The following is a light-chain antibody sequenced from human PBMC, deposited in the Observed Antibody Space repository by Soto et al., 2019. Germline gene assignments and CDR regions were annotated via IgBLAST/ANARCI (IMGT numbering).Light chain of an antibody. CDR1: QSLGRR. CDR3: QQSFGPPYT. CDR2: KTS. Sequence: DIQMTQSPSSLSASVGDRVTITCRASQSLGRRLTWYQQKAGEAPKLMIYKTSNLQNGVPSRFSGSGSETDFTLSINTLQPEDFATYYCQQSFGPPYTFGQGTKLE. J-gene: IGKJ2*01. V-gene: IGKV1-39*01.